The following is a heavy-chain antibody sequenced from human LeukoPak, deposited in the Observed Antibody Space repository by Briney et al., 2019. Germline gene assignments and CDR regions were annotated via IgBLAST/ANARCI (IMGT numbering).Heavy chain of an antibody. V-gene: IGHV4-30-4*01. CDR3: ARLYGGYWYFDL. J-gene: IGHJ2*01. D-gene: IGHD4-23*01. Sequence: TTSQTLSLTCTVSGGSISSGDYYWSWIRQPPGKGLEWIGYISYSGSTNYNPSLKSRVTISVDTSKNQFSLKLSSVTAADTAVYHCARLYGGYWYFDLWGRGTLVTVSS. CDR2: ISYSGST. CDR1: GGSISSGDYY.